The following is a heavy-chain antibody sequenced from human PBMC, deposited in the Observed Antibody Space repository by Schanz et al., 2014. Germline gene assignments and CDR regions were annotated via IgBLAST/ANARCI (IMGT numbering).Heavy chain of an antibody. CDR2: IGSSGDST. V-gene: IGHV3-23*01. CDR3: AKHVRSLTGNDY. J-gene: IGHJ4*02. CDR1: GFTFSNHA. Sequence: EVHLLESGGGLVQPGGSLRLSCAASGFTFSNHALSWVRQAPGKGLEWVSGIGSSGDSTHYADSVKGRFIISRDNSKNTLYLQVNSLRAEDTAVYYCAKHVRSLTGNDYWGQGTLVTVSS. D-gene: IGHD3-9*01.